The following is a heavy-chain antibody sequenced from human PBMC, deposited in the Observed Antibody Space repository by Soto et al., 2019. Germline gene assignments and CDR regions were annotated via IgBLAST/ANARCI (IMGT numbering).Heavy chain of an antibody. CDR2: IIPILGIA. CDR1: GGTFSSYT. Sequence: QVQLVQSGAEVKKPGSSVKVSCKASGGTFSSYTISWVRQAPGQGLEWMGRIIPILGIANYAQKFQGRVTITEDKSTSTAYMELSSLRSEDTAVYYCARGLEMAPFAFDIWGQGTMVTVSS. CDR3: ARGLEMAPFAFDI. J-gene: IGHJ3*02. D-gene: IGHD5-12*01. V-gene: IGHV1-69*02.